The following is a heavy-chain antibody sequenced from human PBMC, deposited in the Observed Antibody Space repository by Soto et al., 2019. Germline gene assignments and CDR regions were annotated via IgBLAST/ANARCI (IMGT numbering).Heavy chain of an antibody. J-gene: IGHJ4*02. Sequence: GGSLRLSCAASGFTFSSYAMSWVRQAPGKGLEWVSAISGSGGSTYYADSVKGRFTISRDNSKNTLYLQMNSLRAEDTAVYYCAKITMIVVVPRVSYFDYWGQGTLVTVSS. D-gene: IGHD3-22*01. CDR2: ISGSGGST. CDR3: AKITMIVVVPRVSYFDY. CDR1: GFTFSSYA. V-gene: IGHV3-23*01.